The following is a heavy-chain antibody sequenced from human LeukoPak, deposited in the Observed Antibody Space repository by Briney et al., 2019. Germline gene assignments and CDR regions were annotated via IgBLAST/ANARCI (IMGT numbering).Heavy chain of an antibody. V-gene: IGHV1-2*02. CDR3: AISQNYYDSSGYYFFDY. J-gene: IGHJ4*02. CDR2: INPNSGGT. CDR1: GYTYTGYY. D-gene: IGHD3-22*01. Sequence: ASVKVSCKASGYTYTGYYMHWARQAPGQGLEWMGWINPNSGGTNYAQKFQGRVTMTRDTSISTAYMELSRLRSDDTAVYYCAISQNYYDSSGYYFFDYWGQGTLVTVSS.